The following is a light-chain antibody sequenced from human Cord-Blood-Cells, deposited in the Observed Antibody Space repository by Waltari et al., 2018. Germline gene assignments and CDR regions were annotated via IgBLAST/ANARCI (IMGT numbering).Light chain of an antibody. CDR1: SSDVGGSNY. CDR2: DVS. CDR3: SSYTSSNVV. Sequence: QSALTQPASVSGSPGQSITISCTGTSSDVGGSNYVSWYQQHPGKAPKLMIYDVSNRPSGVSNRFSGSKSGNTASLTISGLQAEYEADYYCSSYTSSNVVFGGGTKLTVL. J-gene: IGLJ2*01. V-gene: IGLV2-14*01.